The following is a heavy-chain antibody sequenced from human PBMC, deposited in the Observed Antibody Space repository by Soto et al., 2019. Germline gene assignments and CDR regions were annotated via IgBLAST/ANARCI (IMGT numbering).Heavy chain of an antibody. CDR2: ISSSSSYI. Sequence: EVQLVESGGGLVKPGGSLRLSCAASGFTFSSYSMNWVRQAPGKGLEWVSSISSSSSYIYYADSVKGRFTISRDNAKNSLYLQMNRLRAEDTAVYYCARDPRVDLDWLYLDYWGQGTLVTVSS. CDR3: ARDPRVDLDWLYLDY. J-gene: IGHJ4*02. V-gene: IGHV3-21*01. CDR1: GFTFSSYS. D-gene: IGHD3-3*01.